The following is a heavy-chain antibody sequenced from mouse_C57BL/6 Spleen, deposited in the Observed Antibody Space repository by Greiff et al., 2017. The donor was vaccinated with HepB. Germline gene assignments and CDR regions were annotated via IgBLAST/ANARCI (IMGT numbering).Heavy chain of an antibody. D-gene: IGHD1-1*01. CDR2: ISDGGSYT. CDR1: GFTFSSYA. J-gene: IGHJ3*01. V-gene: IGHV5-4*01. CDR3: AREAINTVEGFAY. Sequence: EVMLVESGGGLVKPGGSLKLSCAASGFTFSSYAMSWVRQTPEKRLEWVATISDGGSYTYYPDNVKGRFTISRDNAKNNLYLQMSHLKSEDTAMYYCAREAINTVEGFAYWGQGTLVTVSA.